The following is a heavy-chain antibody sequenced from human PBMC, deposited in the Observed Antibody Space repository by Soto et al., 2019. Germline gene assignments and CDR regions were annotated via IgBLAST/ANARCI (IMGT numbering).Heavy chain of an antibody. V-gene: IGHV3-23*01. J-gene: IGHJ4*02. CDR1: GFTFSSYA. Sequence: GGSLSLSCEASGFTFSSYAMSWVRQAPGEGLEWVSAISGSGGSTYYADSVKGRFTISRDNSKNTLYLQMNSLRAEDTAVYYCAKGLGLGYDSSGKTGYWGQGTLVTICS. D-gene: IGHD3-22*01. CDR3: AKGLGLGYDSSGKTGY. CDR2: ISGSGGST.